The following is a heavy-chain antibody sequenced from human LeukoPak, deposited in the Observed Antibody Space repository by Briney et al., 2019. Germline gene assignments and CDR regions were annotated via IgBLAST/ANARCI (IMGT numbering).Heavy chain of an antibody. D-gene: IGHD5-12*01. CDR2: IYPGDSDT. J-gene: IGHJ4*02. CDR3: ARRHTHSGYEFDY. Sequence: GESLKISCKGSGYSFTSYWIGWARQMPGKGLEWMGIIYPGDSDTRYSPSFQGQVTISADKSISTAYLQWSSLKASDTAMYYCARRHTHSGYEFDYWGQGTLVTVSS. V-gene: IGHV5-51*01. CDR1: GYSFTSYW.